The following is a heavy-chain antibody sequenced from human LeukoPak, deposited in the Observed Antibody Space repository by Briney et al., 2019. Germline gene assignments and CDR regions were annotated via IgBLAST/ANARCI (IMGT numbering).Heavy chain of an antibody. CDR1: GNTFTDYY. CDR3: ARDPVRRDVYNLDY. J-gene: IGHJ4*02. D-gene: IGHD5-24*01. CDR2: ITYISADT. V-gene: IGHV1-2*02. Sequence: ASVKVSCKPSGNTFTDYYIHWVRQAPGQGLEWMGWITYISADTEYAQRFQGRVTMTRDTSISTFYMDLSSLRSDDTALYYCARDPVRRDVYNLDYWGQGTLVTVSS.